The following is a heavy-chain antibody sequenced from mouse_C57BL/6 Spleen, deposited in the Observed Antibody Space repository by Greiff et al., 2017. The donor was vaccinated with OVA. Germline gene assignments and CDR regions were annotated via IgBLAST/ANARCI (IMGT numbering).Heavy chain of an antibody. D-gene: IGHD2-3*01. CDR1: GYTFTSYG. J-gene: IGHJ4*01. Sequence: VQLQQSGAELARPGASVKLSCKASGYTFTSYGISWVKQRTGQGLEWIGEIYPRSGNTYYNEKFKGKATLTADKSSSTAYMELRSLTSEDSAVYYCARRGELYDGYYGYAMDYWGQGTSVTVSS. CDR3: ARRGELYDGYYGYAMDY. CDR2: IYPRSGNT. V-gene: IGHV1-81*01.